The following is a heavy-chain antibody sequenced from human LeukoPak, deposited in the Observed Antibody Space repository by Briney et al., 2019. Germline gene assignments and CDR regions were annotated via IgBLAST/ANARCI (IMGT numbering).Heavy chain of an antibody. V-gene: IGHV4-39*01. D-gene: IGHD1-14*01. J-gene: IGHJ5*02. CDR1: GGSVSTISHF. CDR2: LSDTGTT. Sequence: PSETLSLTCTVSGGSVSTISHFWDWVRQPPGKGLEWLVSLSDTGTTYSNPSLERRFTMSVDTSKNQFSLKLSSVTAADTAVYYCARRDHTGRSHAWFDPWGQGTLVTVSS. CDR3: ARRDHTGRSHAWFDP.